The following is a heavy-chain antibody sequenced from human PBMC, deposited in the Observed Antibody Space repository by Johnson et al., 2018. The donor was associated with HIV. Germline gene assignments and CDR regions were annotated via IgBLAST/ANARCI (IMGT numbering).Heavy chain of an antibody. CDR3: AKGLGGAFDI. V-gene: IGHV3-30*18. D-gene: IGHD3-16*01. J-gene: IGHJ3*02. Sequence: QVQLVESGGRVVQPGRSLRLSCAASGFTFSSYGMHWVRQAPGKGLEWVAVISHDGSDKNYADSVKGRFTISRDNSKNSLYLQMNSLRAEDTAVYYCAKGLGGAFDIWGQGTMVTVSS. CDR2: ISHDGSDK. CDR1: GFTFSSYG.